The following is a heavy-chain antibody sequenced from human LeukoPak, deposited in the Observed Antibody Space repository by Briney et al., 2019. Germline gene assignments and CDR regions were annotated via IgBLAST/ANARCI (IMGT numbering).Heavy chain of an antibody. CDR2: ISRHDDYI. V-gene: IGHV3-21*01. D-gene: IGHD3-10*01. CDR1: GFTFSSSA. J-gene: IGHJ3*02. CDR3: ARDLSFGAPVAFDI. Sequence: GSLRLSCAASGFTFSSSAMSWVRQAPGKGLEWLSAISRHDDYIYYAASVRGRFTISRDNARNSLFLQMNSLRVDDTAVYFCARDLSFGAPVAFDIWGQGTMVTVAS.